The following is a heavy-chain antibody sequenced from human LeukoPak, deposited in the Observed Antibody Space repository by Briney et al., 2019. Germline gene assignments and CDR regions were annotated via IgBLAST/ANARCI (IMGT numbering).Heavy chain of an antibody. CDR3: ARDKSTGKYFDL. CDR2: IWYDGSNK. Sequence: PGGSLRLSCAASGFNFSSYGMHWVRQAPGKGLEWVAVIWYDGSNKYYADSVKGRFTISRDNSKNTLYLQMNSLRAEDTAVYYCARDKSTGKYFDLWGRGTLVTVSS. J-gene: IGHJ2*01. CDR1: GFNFSSYG. V-gene: IGHV3-33*01. D-gene: IGHD2/OR15-2a*01.